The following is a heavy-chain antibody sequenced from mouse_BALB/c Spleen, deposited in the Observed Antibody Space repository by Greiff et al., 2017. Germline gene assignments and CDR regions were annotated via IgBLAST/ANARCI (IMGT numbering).Heavy chain of an antibody. D-gene: IGHD1-1*01. CDR2: IYPGDGDT. V-gene: IGHV1-80*01. Sequence: QVQLQQSGAELVRPGSSVKISCKASGYAFSSYWMNWVKQRPGQGLEWIGQIYPGDGDTNYNGKFKGKATLTADKSSSTAYMQLSSLTSEDSAVYFCARGGYYGSSFAYWGQGTLVTVSA. CDR3: ARGGYYGSSFAY. CDR1: GYAFSSYW. J-gene: IGHJ3*01.